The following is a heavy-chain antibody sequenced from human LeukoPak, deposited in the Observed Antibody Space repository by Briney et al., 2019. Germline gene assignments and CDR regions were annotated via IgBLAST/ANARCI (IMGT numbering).Heavy chain of an antibody. Sequence: PGGSLRLSCAASGFTFSSYEMNWVRQAPGKGLEWVSFISTSGTTIYYTDSVKGRFTISRDNAKNSLYLQMNSLRAEDTAIYYCTFNSGWPGVFDYWGQGTLVTVSS. J-gene: IGHJ4*02. CDR1: GFTFSSYE. D-gene: IGHD6-19*01. CDR3: TFNSGWPGVFDY. V-gene: IGHV3-48*03. CDR2: ISTSGTTI.